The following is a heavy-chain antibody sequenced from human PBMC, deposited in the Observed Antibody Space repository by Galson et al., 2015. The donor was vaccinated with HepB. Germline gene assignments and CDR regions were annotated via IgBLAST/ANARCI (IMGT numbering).Heavy chain of an antibody. V-gene: IGHV3-15*01. CDR2: IKSKTDGGTT. Sequence: SLRLSCAASGFTFSNAWMSWVRQAPGKGLEWVGRIKSKTDGGTTDYAAPVKGRFTISRDDSKNTLYLQMNSLKTEDTAVYYCTTDKSDGDYGDYSPSFDYWGQGTLVTVSS. D-gene: IGHD4-17*01. CDR3: TTDKSDGDYGDYSPSFDY. CDR1: GFTFSNAW. J-gene: IGHJ4*02.